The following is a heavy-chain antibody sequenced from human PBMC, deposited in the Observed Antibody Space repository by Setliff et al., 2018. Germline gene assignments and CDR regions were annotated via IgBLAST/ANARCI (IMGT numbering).Heavy chain of an antibody. J-gene: IGHJ5*02. CDR3: GRSEAYNWFDP. V-gene: IGHV4-39*07. CDR1: GGRISGSNHY. Sequence: SLTCTVSGGRISGSNHYWGWVRQPPGKGLEWIGNMYSGGNTYYNPSLKSRATISIDTSKNQFSLKLNSVTAADTAVYYCGRSEAYNWFDPWGQGTLVTVSS. CDR2: MYSGGNT.